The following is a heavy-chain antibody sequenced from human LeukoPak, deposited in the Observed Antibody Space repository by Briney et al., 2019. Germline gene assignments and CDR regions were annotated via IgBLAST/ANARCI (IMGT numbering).Heavy chain of an antibody. V-gene: IGHV3-11*04. J-gene: IGHJ4*02. D-gene: IGHD4-17*01. Sequence: KSGGSLRLSCAACGFTFSDSYMTWIRQAPGKGLEWVSYISNSGSSIYYADSVKGRFTTSRDNAKSSLYLQMNSLRAEDTAVFYCATNDYGASDYWGQGTLVTVSS. CDR1: GFTFSDSY. CDR2: ISNSGSSI. CDR3: ATNDYGASDY.